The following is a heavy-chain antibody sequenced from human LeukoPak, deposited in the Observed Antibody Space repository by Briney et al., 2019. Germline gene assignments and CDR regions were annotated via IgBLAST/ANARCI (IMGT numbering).Heavy chain of an antibody. Sequence: GGSLRLSCAASGFTFSSYAMHWVRQAPGKGVEGVAVISYDGSNKYYADSGKGRFTISRDNSKNTLYLQMNSLRAEDTAVYYCARDNSYGSGSFYYMVVWGEGTTVTVSS. D-gene: IGHD3-10*01. J-gene: IGHJ6*03. CDR1: GFTFSSYA. CDR3: ARDNSYGSGSFYYMVV. CDR2: ISYDGSNK. V-gene: IGHV3-30*01.